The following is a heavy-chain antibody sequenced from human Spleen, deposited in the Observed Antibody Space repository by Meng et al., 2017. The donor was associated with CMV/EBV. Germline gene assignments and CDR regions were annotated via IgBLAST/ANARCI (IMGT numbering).Heavy chain of an antibody. V-gene: IGHV4-4*02. CDR2: IFNRGRP. CDR3: ARGPTLRGQYYDYRTPGAWFDP. Sequence: WRGVPKPPGWGLALIGEIFNRGRPHYSPSLKSRVTISIDKSKNQFSLKMNSVTAADTAVYYCARGPTLRGQYYDYRTPGAWFDPWGQGTLVTVSS. J-gene: IGHJ5*02. D-gene: IGHD3-3*01.